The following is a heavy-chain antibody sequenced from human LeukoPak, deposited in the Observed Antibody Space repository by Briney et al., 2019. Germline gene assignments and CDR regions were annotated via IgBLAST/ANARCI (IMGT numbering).Heavy chain of an antibody. CDR1: GFTFSSYW. CDR2: MNPDGSEK. CDR3: ARDRALYDSRRGYYYTEDDY. D-gene: IGHD3-22*01. Sequence: GGSLRLSCAASGFTFSSYWMSWVRQAPGKGLEWVANMNPDGSEKYFLDSVRGRFTISRDNAKSSLYLQMNSLRGDDTAVYYCARDRALYDSRRGYYYTEDDYWGQGTLVTVSS. V-gene: IGHV3-7*01. J-gene: IGHJ4*02.